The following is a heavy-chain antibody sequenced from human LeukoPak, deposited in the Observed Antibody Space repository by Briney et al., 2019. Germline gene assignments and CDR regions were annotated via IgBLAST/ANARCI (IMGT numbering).Heavy chain of an antibody. CDR2: ISGGST. V-gene: IGHV3-23*01. J-gene: IGHJ3*02. Sequence: GGSLRLSCAASGFTFSSYAMSWVRQAPGKGLEWVSAISGGSTYYADSVKGRFTISRDNSKNTLYLQMNSLRAEDTAVYYCAKLGGWSGAYDAFDIWGQGTMVTVSS. CDR1: GFTFSSYA. CDR3: AKLGGWSGAYDAFDI. D-gene: IGHD6-19*01.